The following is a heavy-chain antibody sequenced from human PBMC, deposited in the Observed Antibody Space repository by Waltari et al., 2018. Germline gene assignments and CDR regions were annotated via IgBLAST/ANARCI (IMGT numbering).Heavy chain of an antibody. V-gene: IGHV4-61*02. J-gene: IGHJ4*02. CDR3: ARDMYSSSSGMDY. D-gene: IGHD6-6*01. CDR2: IYTSGST. Sequence: QVQLQESGPGLVQPSQTLSLTCTVSGGSISSGSYYWSWIRPPAGKGLEWIGRIYTSGSTNYNPSLKSRVTISVDTSKNQFSLKLSSVTAADTAVYYCARDMYSSSSGMDYWGQGTLVTVSS. CDR1: GGSISSGSYY.